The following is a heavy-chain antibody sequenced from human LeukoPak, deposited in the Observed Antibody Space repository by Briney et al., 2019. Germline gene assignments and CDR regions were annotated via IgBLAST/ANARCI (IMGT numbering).Heavy chain of an antibody. CDR2: MNPNSGNT. CDR1: GYTFTSYD. CDR3: ARGMKRRNWFGP. V-gene: IGHV1-8*01. Sequence: ASVKVSCKASGYTFTSYDINWVRQATGQGLEWMGWMNPNSGNTGYAQKFQGRVTMTRNTSISTAYMELSSLRSEDTAVYYCARGMKRRNWFGPWGQGTLVTVSS. J-gene: IGHJ5*02.